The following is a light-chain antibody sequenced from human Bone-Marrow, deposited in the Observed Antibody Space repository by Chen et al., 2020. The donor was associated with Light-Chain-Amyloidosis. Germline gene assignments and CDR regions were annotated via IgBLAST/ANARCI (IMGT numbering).Light chain of an antibody. J-gene: IGLJ1*01. Sequence: QSALTQPRAVSGSPGQSVTISCTGTSSDVGGYNYVSLYQQHPGKAPKLMIYDVSKRPSGVPDRFSGSKSGNTASLPISGLQTEDEADYYCCSYAGSYTYVFGTGTKVTIL. V-gene: IGLV2-11*01. CDR1: SSDVGGYNY. CDR3: CSYAGSYTYV. CDR2: DVS.